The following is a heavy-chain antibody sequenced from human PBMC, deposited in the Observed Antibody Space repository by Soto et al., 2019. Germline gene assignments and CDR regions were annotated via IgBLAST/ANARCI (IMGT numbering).Heavy chain of an antibody. CDR3: AKDQVGCFTCASDY. V-gene: IGHV3-30*18. CDR2: ISYDGSNK. CDR1: GFTFSSYG. D-gene: IGHD2-2*01. J-gene: IGHJ4*02. Sequence: QVQLVESGGGVVQPGRSLRLSCAASGFTFSSYGMHWVRQAPGKGLEWVAVISYDGSNKYYADSVKGRFTISRDNSKNTLYLQMNSLRAEDTAVYYCAKDQVGCFTCASDYWSQGTLVIVSS.